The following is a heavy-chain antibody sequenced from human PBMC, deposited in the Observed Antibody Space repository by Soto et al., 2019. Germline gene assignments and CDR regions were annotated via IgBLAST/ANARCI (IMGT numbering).Heavy chain of an antibody. CDR1: GGSISSYY. CDR2: IYYSGST. D-gene: IGHD3-9*01. V-gene: IGHV4-59*08. J-gene: IGHJ4*02. Sequence: QVQLQESGPGLVKPSETLSLTCTVSGGSISSYYWSWIRQPPGKGLEWIGYIYYSGSTNYNPSLKSRVTISVDRSKNQFSLNLSSVTAADTAVYYCARYGYYDILTGYYVVDYWGQGTLVTVSS. CDR3: ARYGYYDILTGYYVVDY.